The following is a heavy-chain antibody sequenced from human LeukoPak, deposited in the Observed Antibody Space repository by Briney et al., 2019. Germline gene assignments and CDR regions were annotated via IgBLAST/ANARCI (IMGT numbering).Heavy chain of an antibody. V-gene: IGHV1-8*01. CDR3: ARYLAAAGSGDKNWFDP. D-gene: IGHD6-13*01. CDR2: MNPNSDNT. Sequence: GASVKVSCKASGYTFTTYDINWVRQATGQGLEWMGWMNPNSDNTGYAQKFQGTVSMTRSTSISTVYMELSSLGSEDTAVYYCARYLAAAGSGDKNWFDPWGQGTLVTVSS. CDR1: GYTFTTYD. J-gene: IGHJ5*02.